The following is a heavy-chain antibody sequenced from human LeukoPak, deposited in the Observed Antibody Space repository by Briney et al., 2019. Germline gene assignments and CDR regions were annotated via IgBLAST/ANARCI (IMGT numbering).Heavy chain of an antibody. Sequence: GGSLRLSCAASGFTFSSYSMNWVRQAPGKGLEWVSYISSSGSTIYYADSVKGRFTISRDNAKNSLYLQMNSLRAEDTAVYYCARVGKWVNDYWGQGTLVTVSS. D-gene: IGHD3-10*01. V-gene: IGHV3-48*04. CDR3: ARVGKWVNDY. CDR2: ISSSGSTI. CDR1: GFTFSSYS. J-gene: IGHJ4*02.